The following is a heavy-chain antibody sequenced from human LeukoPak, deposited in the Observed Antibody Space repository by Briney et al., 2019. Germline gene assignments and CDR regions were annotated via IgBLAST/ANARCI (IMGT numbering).Heavy chain of an antibody. CDR2: ISSSSSTI. CDR1: GFTFSSYS. V-gene: IGHV3-48*01. CDR3: ARDGGGRGWLQYSDAFDI. D-gene: IGHD5-24*01. J-gene: IGHJ3*02. Sequence: GGSLRLSCAASGFTFSSYSMNWVSQAPGKGLEWVSYISSSSSTIYYADSVKGRFTICRDDAKKSLYLEMNSLRAEDTGVYYCARDGGGRGWLQYSDAFDIWGQGTMVTVSS.